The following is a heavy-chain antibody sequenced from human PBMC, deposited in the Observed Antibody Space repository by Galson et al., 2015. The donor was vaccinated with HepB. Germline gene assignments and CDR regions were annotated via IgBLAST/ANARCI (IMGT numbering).Heavy chain of an antibody. V-gene: IGHV4-4*07. CDR3: ARENCSGGSCPFDF. CDR2: IYTTWST. CDR1: GDSISRYY. J-gene: IGHJ4*02. D-gene: IGHD2-15*01. Sequence: ETLSHTCTVSGDSISRYYWSWIRQPAGKGLEWIGRIYTTWSTNYNSSLKSRVTMSVDTSKNLFSLKVTSVTAADTAVYYCARENCSGGSCPFDFWGQGTLVTVSS.